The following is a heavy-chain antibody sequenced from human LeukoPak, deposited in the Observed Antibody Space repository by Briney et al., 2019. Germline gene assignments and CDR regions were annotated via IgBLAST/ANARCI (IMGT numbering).Heavy chain of an antibody. D-gene: IGHD3-10*01. CDR1: GYSFTTHW. V-gene: IGHV5-51*01. CDR2: IYPGDSDT. J-gene: IGHJ5*02. CDR3: ARSGSMVTYWFDP. Sequence: GESLKISCQGSGYSFTTHWIAWVRQMPGKGLEWTGIIYPGDSDTRYSPSFQGQVTISADKSISTAYLQWSSLKASDTAMYYCARSGSMVTYWFDPWGQGTLVTVSS.